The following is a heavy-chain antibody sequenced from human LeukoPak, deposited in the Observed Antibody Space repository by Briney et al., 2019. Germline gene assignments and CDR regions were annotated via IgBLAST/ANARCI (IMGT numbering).Heavy chain of an antibody. CDR3: ARGDYGDYEWFDP. Sequence: ASVKVSCKDSGYTFTGYYMHWVRQAPGQGLERRGWINANSGGTNYAQKLQGRVTMTRDTSISTAYMNLSRARSADTYLYYCARGDYGDYEWFDPWGQGNLVTVSS. CDR1: GYTFTGYY. V-gene: IGHV1-2*02. CDR2: INANSGGT. D-gene: IGHD4-17*01. J-gene: IGHJ5*02.